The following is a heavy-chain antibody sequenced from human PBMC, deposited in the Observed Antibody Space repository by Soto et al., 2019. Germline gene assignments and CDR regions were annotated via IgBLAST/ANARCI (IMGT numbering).Heavy chain of an antibody. Sequence: ASVKVSCKASGGTFSSYTISWVRQAPGQGLEWMGWINAGNGNTRSSRKFQGRVIITRDTSATTAYLEVDSLRSEDTAIYYCARVAPSGGSVPRFDPWGQGTLVTVSS. CDR1: GGTFSSYT. CDR2: INAGNGNT. J-gene: IGHJ5*02. CDR3: ARVAPSGGSVPRFDP. D-gene: IGHD3-10*01. V-gene: IGHV1-3*01.